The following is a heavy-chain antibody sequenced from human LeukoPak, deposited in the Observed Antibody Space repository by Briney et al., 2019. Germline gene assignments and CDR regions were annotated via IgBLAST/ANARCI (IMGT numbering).Heavy chain of an antibody. J-gene: IGHJ4*02. CDR3: ARGLRYYYDGCFDY. CDR1: GFTFSNYA. CDR2: IKQDGSEK. V-gene: IGHV3-7*01. Sequence: PGASLRLSCAASGFTFSNYAMSWVRQAPGKGLEWVANIKQDGSEKYYVDSVKGRFTISRDNAKNSLYLQMNSLRAEDTAVYYCARGLRYYYDGCFDYWGQGTLVTVSS. D-gene: IGHD3-22*01.